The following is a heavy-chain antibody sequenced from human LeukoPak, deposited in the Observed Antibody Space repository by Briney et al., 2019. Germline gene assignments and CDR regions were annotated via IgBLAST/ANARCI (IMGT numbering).Heavy chain of an antibody. V-gene: IGHV4-61*08. J-gene: IGHJ4*02. D-gene: IGHD3-10*01. CDR3: ARLGFGEPHLDY. CDR1: GASVGSAGYY. Sequence: PSETLSLTCTVSGASVGSAGYYWSWIRQPPGGGLEWIGYIYYISNTNYNPSLKSRVTMSVDPSKNQFSLKLNSVTAADTAVYYCARLGFGEPHLDYWGQGTLVTVSS. CDR2: IYYISNT.